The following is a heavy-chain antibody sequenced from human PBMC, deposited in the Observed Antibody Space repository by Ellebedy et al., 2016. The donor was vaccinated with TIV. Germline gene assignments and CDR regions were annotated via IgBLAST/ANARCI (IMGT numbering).Heavy chain of an antibody. Sequence: GESLKISXKGSGYSFTSYWISWVRQMPGKGLEWMGRIDPSDSYTNYSPSFQGHVTISADKSISTAYLQWSSLKASDTAMYYCARHGRFGLGYCSGGSCPRNWFDPWGQGTLVTVSS. D-gene: IGHD2-15*01. CDR3: ARHGRFGLGYCSGGSCPRNWFDP. V-gene: IGHV5-10-1*01. J-gene: IGHJ5*02. CDR2: IDPSDSYT. CDR1: GYSFTSYW.